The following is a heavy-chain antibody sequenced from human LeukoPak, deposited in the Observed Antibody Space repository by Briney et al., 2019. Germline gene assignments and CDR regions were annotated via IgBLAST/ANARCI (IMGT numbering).Heavy chain of an antibody. V-gene: IGHV1-46*01. CDR3: AKAPVTSCRGAFCYPFDS. CDR2: INPSGGST. D-gene: IGHD2-15*01. CDR1: GYTFTSYH. Sequence: WASVKVSCKASGYTFTSYHMHWVRQAPGQGLEWMGIINPSGGSTSYAQKFQGRVTMTTETSTNTVYMELRSLTSDDTAVYYCAKAPVTSCRGAFCYPFDSWGQGTLVTVSS. J-gene: IGHJ4*02.